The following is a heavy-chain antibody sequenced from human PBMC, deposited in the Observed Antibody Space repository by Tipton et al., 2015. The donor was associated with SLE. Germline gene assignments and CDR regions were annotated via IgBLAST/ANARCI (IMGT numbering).Heavy chain of an antibody. D-gene: IGHD2-8*01. Sequence: TLSLTCTVSGGPITDYYWNWIRQPPGKGLEWIGNIYTDGGTKYNPSLSSRITISLDTSKNQFSLKLSSVTAADTAVYYCARGLGDQWTNWFDPWGQGALVTVSS. CDR3: ARGLGDQWTNWFDP. V-gene: IGHV4-4*08. CDR1: GGPITDYY. CDR2: IYTDGGT. J-gene: IGHJ5*02.